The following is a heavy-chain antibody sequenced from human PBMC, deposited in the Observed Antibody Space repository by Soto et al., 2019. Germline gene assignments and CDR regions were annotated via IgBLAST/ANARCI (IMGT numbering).Heavy chain of an antibody. CDR2: IYYSGST. CDR3: ARSDCSGGSCYSFYYYGMDV. J-gene: IGHJ6*02. V-gene: IGHV4-31*03. D-gene: IGHD2-15*01. Sequence: QVQLQESGPGLVKPSQTLSLNCTVSGGSISSGGYYWSWIRQHPGKGLEWIGYIYYSGSTYYNPSRKSRVTISVDTSKNQFSLKLSSVTAADTAVYYCARSDCSGGSCYSFYYYGMDVWGQGTMVTVSS. CDR1: GGSISSGGYY.